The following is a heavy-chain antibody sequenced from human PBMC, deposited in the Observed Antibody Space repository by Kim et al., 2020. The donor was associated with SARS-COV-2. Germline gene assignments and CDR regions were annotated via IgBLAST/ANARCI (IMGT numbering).Heavy chain of an antibody. V-gene: IGHV4-34*01. CDR2: INHSGST. Sequence: SETLSLTCAVYGGSFSGYYWSWIRQPPGKGLEWIGEINHSGSTNYNPSLKSRVTISVDTSKNQFSLKLSSVTAADTAVYYCARATIFGVVIGPNSYYYGMDVWGQGTTVTVSS. J-gene: IGHJ6*02. D-gene: IGHD3-3*01. CDR1: GGSFSGYY. CDR3: ARATIFGVVIGPNSYYYGMDV.